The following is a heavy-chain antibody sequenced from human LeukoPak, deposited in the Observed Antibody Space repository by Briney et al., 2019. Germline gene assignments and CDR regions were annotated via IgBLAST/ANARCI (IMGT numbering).Heavy chain of an antibody. Sequence: GSLRLSCAASGFTFSSYSMNWIRQAPGKGLEWVSSISSSTSYIYYADSVKGRFTIFKDNAKNSLYLQMNSLRAEDTAVYYCARGWGFGQLVAYWGQGTLVTVSS. CDR3: ARGWGFGQLVAY. V-gene: IGHV3-21*01. D-gene: IGHD6-6*01. CDR1: GFTFSSYS. J-gene: IGHJ4*02. CDR2: ISSSTSYI.